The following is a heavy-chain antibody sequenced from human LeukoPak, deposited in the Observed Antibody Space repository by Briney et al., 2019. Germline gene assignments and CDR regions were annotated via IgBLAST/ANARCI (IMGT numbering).Heavy chain of an antibody. J-gene: IGHJ4*02. CDR3: ASSESYRFDY. CDR1: GFTFSSYS. D-gene: IGHD1-26*01. V-gene: IGHV3-48*02. Sequence: GGSLRLSCAASGFTFSSYSMNWVRQAPGKGLEWVSHTTASGTAMFYADSVKGRFTISRDNAKNSLYLQMNSLRDEDTAVYYCASSESYRFDYWGQGTLVTVSS. CDR2: TTASGTAM.